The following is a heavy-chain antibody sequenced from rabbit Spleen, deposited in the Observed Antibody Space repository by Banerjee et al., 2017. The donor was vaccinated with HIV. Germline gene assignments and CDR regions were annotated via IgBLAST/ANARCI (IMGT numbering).Heavy chain of an antibody. J-gene: IGHJ4*01. D-gene: IGHD2-1*01. Sequence: QSLEESGGDLVKPGASLTLSYKASGFDFSNYGVSWVRQAPGKGLEWIGYIEPIFGNRYYANWVNGRFTISSHNAQNTLYLQLSSLTAADTATYFCVRDQAGDADYGPYYLNLWGPGTLVTVS. CDR2: IEPIFGNR. CDR3: VRDQAGDADYGPYYLNL. CDR1: GFDFSNYG. V-gene: IGHV1S7*01.